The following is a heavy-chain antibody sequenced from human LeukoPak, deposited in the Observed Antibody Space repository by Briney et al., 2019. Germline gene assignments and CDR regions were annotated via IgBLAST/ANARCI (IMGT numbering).Heavy chain of an antibody. CDR3: AKPGWFGELSHFDY. J-gene: IGHJ4*02. CDR1: GFTFSSYA. Sequence: GGSLRLSCAASGFTFSSYAMSWVRQAPGKGLEWVSAISGSGGSTYYADSVKGRFTISRDNSKNTLYLQMNSLGAEDTAVYYCAKPGWFGELSHFDYWGQGTLVTVSS. D-gene: IGHD3-10*01. V-gene: IGHV3-23*01. CDR2: ISGSGGST.